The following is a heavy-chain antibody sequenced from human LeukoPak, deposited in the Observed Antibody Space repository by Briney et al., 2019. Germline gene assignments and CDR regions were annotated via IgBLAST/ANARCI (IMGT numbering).Heavy chain of an antibody. CDR2: IIPIFGTA. CDR3: ARETPDFSYYYDSSGNDY. V-gene: IGHV1-69*13. D-gene: IGHD3-22*01. J-gene: IGHJ4*02. Sequence: SVKVSCKASGGTFSSYAISWVRQAPGQGLEWMGGIIPIFGTANYAQKFQGRVTITADESTSTAYMELRSLRSDDTAVYYCARETPDFSYYYDSSGNDYWGQGTLLTVSS. CDR1: GGTFSSYA.